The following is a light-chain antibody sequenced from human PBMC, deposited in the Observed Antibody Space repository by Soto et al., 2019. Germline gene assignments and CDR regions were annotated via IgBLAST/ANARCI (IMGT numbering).Light chain of an antibody. J-gene: IGKJ5*01. V-gene: IGKV1-33*01. CDR1: QDIKKY. CDR3: QQFDTLMT. CDR2: DAS. Sequence: DLQVTQSPSSLSASVGDTVTITCQASQDIKKYLNWYQYKPGKVPNLLIYDASILKTGVPSRFSGSGSGTDFTFTISSLQPEDNATYYCQQFDTLMTFGQGTRLEI.